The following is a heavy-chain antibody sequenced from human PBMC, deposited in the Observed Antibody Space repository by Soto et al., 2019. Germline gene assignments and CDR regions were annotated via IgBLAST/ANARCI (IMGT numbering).Heavy chain of an antibody. CDR1: GGTFSSYA. CDR2: SIPIFGTA. CDR3: ASHFMGATLELGFDY. J-gene: IGHJ4*02. D-gene: IGHD1-26*01. Sequence: QVQLVQSGAEVKKPGSSVKVSCKASGGTFSSYAISWVRQAPGQGLERMGGSIPIFGTANYAQKFQGRVTSTSDESTSTAYMELSSLRSEDTAVYYCASHFMGATLELGFDYWGQGTLVTVSS. V-gene: IGHV1-69*01.